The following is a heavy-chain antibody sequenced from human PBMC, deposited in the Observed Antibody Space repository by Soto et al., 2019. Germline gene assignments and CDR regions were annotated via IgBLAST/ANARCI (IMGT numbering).Heavy chain of an antibody. CDR2: IDSRSSPT. D-gene: IGHD3-22*01. CDR1: EVSCSSYS. J-gene: IGHJ6*02. Sequence: SMRLSCVAGEVSCSSYSMNWVHQAPGKGLEWLSYIDSRSSPTYYADSVKGRFTISRDNAKNSVFLEMNSLRAEDTAVYYCARDLVSDSSGYYYYYYYGMDVWGQGTTVTVSS. CDR3: ARDLVSDSSGYYYYYYYGMDV. V-gene: IGHV3-48*01.